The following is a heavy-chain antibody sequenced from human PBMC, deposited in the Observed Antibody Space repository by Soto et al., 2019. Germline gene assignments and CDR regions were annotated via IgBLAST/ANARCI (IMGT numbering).Heavy chain of an antibody. CDR3: ARDGSRH. Sequence: EVQLVESGGGLVQPGGSLRLSCAASGLTVSTNPMSWVRQAPGKGLEWVSVIYTGGGTHYADSVKGRFTISRDNSKNTVNLQTHSLRADATAVNYCARDGSRHWGHGTLVTVSS. CDR2: IYTGGGT. V-gene: IGHV3-66*01. CDR1: GLTVSTNP. J-gene: IGHJ4*01.